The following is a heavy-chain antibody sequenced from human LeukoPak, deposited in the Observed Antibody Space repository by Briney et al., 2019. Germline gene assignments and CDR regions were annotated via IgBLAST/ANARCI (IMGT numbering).Heavy chain of an antibody. J-gene: IGHJ3*02. CDR3: ARSSAYYNEADI. CDR2: INPSGGST. Sequence: GASVKVSCKTSGYSFTSYYIHWVRQAPGQGLEWMGIINPSGGSTTYAQKFQGRLTMASDTSTSTVYMELSSLRSEDTAMYYCARSSAYYNEADISGQGAMVTVSS. CDR1: GYSFTSYY. D-gene: IGHD1-26*01. V-gene: IGHV1-46*01.